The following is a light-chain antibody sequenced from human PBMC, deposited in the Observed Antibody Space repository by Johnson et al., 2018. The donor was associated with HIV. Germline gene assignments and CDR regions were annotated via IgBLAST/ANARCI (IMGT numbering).Light chain of an antibody. CDR3: GTWDTGLSAGGG. CDR2: KNN. CDR1: SSNIGNNY. J-gene: IGLJ1*01. Sequence: QSVLTQPPSVSAAPGQKVTVSCSGSSSNIGNNYVSWYQVLPGTAPKLLIYKNNERPSGIPDRFSGSKSGTSATLGITGLQTGDEADYYCGTWDTGLSAGGGFGTGTKVTVL. V-gene: IGLV1-51*02.